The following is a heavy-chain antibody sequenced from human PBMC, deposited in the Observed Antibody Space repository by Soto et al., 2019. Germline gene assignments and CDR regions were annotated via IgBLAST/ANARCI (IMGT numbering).Heavy chain of an antibody. Sequence: SPTLSLPCAFSGDSVSSNSAAWNWVRQSPSRGLEWLGRTYYRSKWYNDYAVSVKSRLTLNPDTSKNHISLQLNSVTPEDTAVYYCASCRAIDGAFCAHFDYWGRGSLVTVSS. J-gene: IGHJ4*02. CDR2: TYYRSKWYN. CDR1: GDSVSSNSAA. CDR3: ASCRAIDGAFCAHFDY. V-gene: IGHV6-1*01. D-gene: IGHD2-2*02.